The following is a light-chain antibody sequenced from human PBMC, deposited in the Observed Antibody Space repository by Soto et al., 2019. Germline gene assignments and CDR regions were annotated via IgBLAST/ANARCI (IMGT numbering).Light chain of an antibody. J-gene: IGLJ1*01. CDR1: SSDVGNYNL. V-gene: IGLV2-23*02. CDR3: CSYAGSNTYV. CDR2: EVS. Sequence: QAVVTQPASVSGSPGQSITISCTGTSSDVGNYNLVSWYQHHPGKAPKIMIYEVSKRPSGVSNRFSGSKSGNTASLTISGLQAEDEADYYCCSYAGSNTYVFATGTKLTVL.